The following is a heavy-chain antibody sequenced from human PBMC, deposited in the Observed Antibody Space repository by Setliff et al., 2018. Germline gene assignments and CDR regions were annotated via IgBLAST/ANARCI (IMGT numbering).Heavy chain of an antibody. CDR3: ARVPRFTDTRNAFDI. D-gene: IGHD5-18*01. CDR2: IYYSGST. J-gene: IGHJ3*02. V-gene: IGHV4-34*09. Sequence: KASETLSLTCAVYGGSFSGYYWSWIRQPPGKGLEWIGYIYYSGSTYYNPSLKSRVTISVDTSKNHFSLKLSSVTAADTAVYYCARVPRFTDTRNAFDIWGQGTMVTV. CDR1: GGSFSGYY.